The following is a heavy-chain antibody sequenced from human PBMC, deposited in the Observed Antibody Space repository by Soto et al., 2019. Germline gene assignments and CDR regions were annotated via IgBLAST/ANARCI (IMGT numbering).Heavy chain of an antibody. D-gene: IGHD6-19*01. CDR1: GYTFTSYA. CDR2: INAGNGNT. J-gene: IGHJ6*02. CDR3: ARTENSIAVAGRPYYYYGMDV. Sequence: ASVKVSCKASGYTFTSYAMHWVRQAPGQRLEWMGWINAGNGNTKYSQKFQGRVTITRDTSASTAYMELSSLRSEDTAVYYCARTENSIAVAGRPYYYYGMDVWGQGTTVTVPS. V-gene: IGHV1-3*01.